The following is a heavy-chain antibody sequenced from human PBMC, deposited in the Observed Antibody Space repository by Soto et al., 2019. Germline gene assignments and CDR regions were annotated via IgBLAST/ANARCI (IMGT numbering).Heavy chain of an antibody. Sequence: QVQLVQSGAEVKKPGASVKVSCKASGYTFTSYGISWVRQAPGQGLEWMGWISAYNGNTNYAQKLQGRVTMTTDTSTSKAYMELRSLRSDDTAVYYCAIEVTQRYCSGGSCLNWGQGTLVTVSS. D-gene: IGHD2-15*01. CDR1: GYTFTSYG. J-gene: IGHJ4*02. V-gene: IGHV1-18*01. CDR3: AIEVTQRYCSGGSCLN. CDR2: ISAYNGNT.